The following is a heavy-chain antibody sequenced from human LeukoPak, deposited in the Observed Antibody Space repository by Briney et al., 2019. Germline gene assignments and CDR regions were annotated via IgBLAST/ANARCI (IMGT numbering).Heavy chain of an antibody. Sequence: GGSLRLSCAASGFTFSSYSMNWVRQAPGKGLEWVSSISSSSSYIYYADSVKGRFTISRDNAKNSLYLQMNSLRAEDTAVYYCAREEDYYDSSGYCLFDYWGQGTLVTVSS. CDR1: GFTFSSYS. V-gene: IGHV3-21*01. CDR3: AREEDYYDSSGYCLFDY. CDR2: ISSSSSYI. D-gene: IGHD3-22*01. J-gene: IGHJ4*02.